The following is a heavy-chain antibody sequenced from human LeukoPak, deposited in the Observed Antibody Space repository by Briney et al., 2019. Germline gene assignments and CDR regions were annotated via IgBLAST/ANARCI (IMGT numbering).Heavy chain of an antibody. V-gene: IGHV3-48*02. Sequence: RGGSLRLSCVASGFIFSNFRMDLVRQAPGKGLEWISYITKTSTSMYYADSVKGRFTISRDNGKNSLFLQMNSLRDADTAVYYCARGYDSGYYPPHLDYWGQGTLVTVSS. CDR2: ITKTSTSM. J-gene: IGHJ4*02. D-gene: IGHD3-22*01. CDR1: GFIFSNFR. CDR3: ARGYDSGYYPPHLDY.